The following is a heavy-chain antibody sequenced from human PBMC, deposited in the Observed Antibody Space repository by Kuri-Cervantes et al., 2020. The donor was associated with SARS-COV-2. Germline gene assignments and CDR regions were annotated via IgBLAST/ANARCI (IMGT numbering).Heavy chain of an antibody. CDR2: ISSSSSYI. D-gene: IGHD1-14*01. J-gene: IGHJ3*02. CDR1: GFTFRSNS. Sequence: GGPLRSSGEASGFTFRSNSMNWVGQAPGKGLEWVSSISSSSSYIYYADPVKGRSTISRDDLKNMVYLQMNSLKTEDTAEYQCARVPPTAAEHWDAFDIWGQGTAVTVSS. V-gene: IGHV3-21*04. CDR3: ARVPPTAAEHWDAFDI.